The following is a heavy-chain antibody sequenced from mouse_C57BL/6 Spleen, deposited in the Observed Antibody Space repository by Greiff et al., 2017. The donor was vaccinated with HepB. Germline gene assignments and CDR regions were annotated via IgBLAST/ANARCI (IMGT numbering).Heavy chain of an antibody. CDR3: ASNYYGSSYPVAY. Sequence: EVQLQESVAELVRPGASVKLSCTASGFNIKNTYMHWVKQRPEQGLEWIGRIDPANGNTKYAPKFQGKATITADTSSNTAYLQLSSLTSEDTAIYYCASNYYGSSYPVAYWGQGTLVTVSA. CDR1: GFNIKNTY. V-gene: IGHV14-3*01. CDR2: IDPANGNT. J-gene: IGHJ3*01. D-gene: IGHD1-1*01.